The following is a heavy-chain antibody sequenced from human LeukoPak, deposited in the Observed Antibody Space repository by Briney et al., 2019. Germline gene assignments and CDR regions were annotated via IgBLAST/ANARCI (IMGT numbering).Heavy chain of an antibody. D-gene: IGHD1-26*01. Sequence: GGSLRLSCAASGFTFSDTWMHWVRQAPGEGLVWVSRIRSDGSDTRYAESVKGRFTISRDNAKNTLYLQMNSLRAEDTAVYYCARDKDVGPSLFDYWGQGTLVTVSS. CDR1: GFTFSDTW. V-gene: IGHV3-74*01. CDR3: ARDKDVGPSLFDY. J-gene: IGHJ4*02. CDR2: IRSDGSDT.